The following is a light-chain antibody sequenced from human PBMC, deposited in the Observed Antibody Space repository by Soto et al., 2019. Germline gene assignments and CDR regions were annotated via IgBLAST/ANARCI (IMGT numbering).Light chain of an antibody. V-gene: IGLV2-14*01. Sequence: QSVLTQPASVSGSPGQSITISCTGTSSDVGGYNYVSWYQQHPGKAPKLMIYEVSNRPSGVSNRFSGSKSGNTASLTISGLQAEDEADYDCSSYTSGSTWVFGGGTKLPVL. CDR3: SSYTSGSTWV. CDR1: SSDVGGYNY. J-gene: IGLJ3*02. CDR2: EVS.